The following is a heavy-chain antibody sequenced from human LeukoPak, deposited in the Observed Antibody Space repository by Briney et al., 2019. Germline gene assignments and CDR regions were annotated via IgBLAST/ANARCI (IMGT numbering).Heavy chain of an antibody. CDR2: INHSGST. Sequence: SETLSLTCAVYGGSFSGYYWSWIRQPPGKGLEWIGEINHSGSTNYNPSLKSRVTISVDTSKNQFSLKLSSVTAADTAGYYWASLMTTLTYDLLDICPQGTRVPVSS. D-gene: IGHD3-16*01. J-gene: IGHJ3*02. V-gene: IGHV4-34*01. CDR3: ASLMTTLTYDLLDI. CDR1: GGSFSGYY.